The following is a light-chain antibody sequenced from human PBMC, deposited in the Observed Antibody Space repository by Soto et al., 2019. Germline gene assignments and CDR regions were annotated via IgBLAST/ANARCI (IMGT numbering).Light chain of an antibody. CDR3: QQRSKWHST. J-gene: IGKJ5*01. Sequence: EFVLTKSPDTLSLSPGERATFSCRASHSLSRSCLACYQQNPGQAPRLLIYDASNRAKGMPPRFSGSGSGTDFTLIISSLGHEDFAVYYCQQRSKWHSTFGQGTRLEIK. CDR1: HSLSRSC. CDR2: DAS. V-gene: IGKV3-11*01.